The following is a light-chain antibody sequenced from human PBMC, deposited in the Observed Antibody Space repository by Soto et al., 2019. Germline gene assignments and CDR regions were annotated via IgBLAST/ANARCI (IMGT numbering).Light chain of an antibody. CDR3: CSYAGSYTWV. CDR1: SSDVGGYDY. CDR2: AVS. V-gene: IGLV2-11*01. Sequence: QSALTQPRSVSGSPGQSVTISCTGNSSDVGGYDYVSWYQQHPGRAPKLMMYAVSQRPSGVPDRFSGSKSGNTASLTISGLQAEDEADYGCCSYAGSYTWVFCGGTKLTVL. J-gene: IGLJ3*02.